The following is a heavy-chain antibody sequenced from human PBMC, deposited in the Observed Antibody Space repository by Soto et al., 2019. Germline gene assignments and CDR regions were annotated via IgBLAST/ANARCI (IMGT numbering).Heavy chain of an antibody. CDR3: ARVSTGEYWFDP. V-gene: IGHV3-74*01. J-gene: IGHJ5*02. CDR1: GFTFSTYW. D-gene: IGHD3-9*01. Sequence: EVQLVESGGGLVLPGGSLRLSCAASGFTFSTYWMHWVRQAPGEGLVWVSRINPDGRTTSYADSVKGRFTISRDNAENPLYLQMSSLRTEDTAVYYCARVSTGEYWFDPWGQGPWSPCPQ. CDR2: INPDGRTT.